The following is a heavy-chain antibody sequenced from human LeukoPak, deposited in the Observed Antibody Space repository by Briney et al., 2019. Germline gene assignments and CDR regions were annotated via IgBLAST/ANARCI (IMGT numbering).Heavy chain of an antibody. D-gene: IGHD2-21*02. J-gene: IGHJ4*02. CDR1: GFTFIAYG. Sequence: GGSLRLSCAASGFTFIAYGVQWVRQAPGKGLVWVSRINNDGSSTTYADSVKGRFTISRDNAKNTLYLQVNSLRAEDTGVYYCARELPREVTLDYWGQGTLVTVSS. V-gene: IGHV3-74*01. CDR2: INNDGSST. CDR3: ARELPREVTLDY.